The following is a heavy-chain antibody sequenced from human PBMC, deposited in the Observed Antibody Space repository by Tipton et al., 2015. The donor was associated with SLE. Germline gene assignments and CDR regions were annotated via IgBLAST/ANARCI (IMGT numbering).Heavy chain of an antibody. D-gene: IGHD6-13*01. Sequence: TLSLTCAVSGYSITSGDYWGWIRQPPGKGLEWVGSLYHRGSTYYNPSLKSRVTISTDTSKNEIYLKLTSVTATATAGYFCARDPYDSTWRNGWFDPWGQGTLVTVSS. V-gene: IGHV4-38-2*02. CDR3: ARDPYDSTWRNGWFDP. CDR2: LYHRGST. CDR1: GYSITSGDY. J-gene: IGHJ5*02.